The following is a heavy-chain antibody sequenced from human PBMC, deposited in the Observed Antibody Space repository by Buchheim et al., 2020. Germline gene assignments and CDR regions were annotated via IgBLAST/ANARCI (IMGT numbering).Heavy chain of an antibody. Sequence: QVQLVQSGAEVKKPGASVRVSCKASGYTFTGHAIHWVRQAPGQSLEWMGWINPGSGHTKFSQKFQGRVTLTRDTSASTAYMELNSLRSEDTAVYYCARDLVLAAYCGGTCSLSWFDPWGQGTL. CDR3: ARDLVLAAYCGGTCSLSWFDP. V-gene: IGHV1-3*01. CDR2: INPGSGHT. D-gene: IGHD2-21*01. CDR1: GYTFTGHA. J-gene: IGHJ5*02.